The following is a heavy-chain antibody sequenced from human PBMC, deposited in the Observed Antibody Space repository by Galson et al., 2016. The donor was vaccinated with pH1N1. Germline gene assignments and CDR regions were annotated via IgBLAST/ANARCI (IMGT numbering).Heavy chain of an antibody. D-gene: IGHD2-15*01. CDR1: GDTFRDFY. J-gene: IGHJ4*02. Sequence: SVKVSCKASGDTFRDFYIHWVRQAPGQGLEWMGWINIKSGATKYAQKFQVKVTLNTDTSLNTVYMELSRLTSDDTAVYYCATAGVVVSATGEDWGQGTLVTVSS. CDR2: INIKSGAT. V-gene: IGHV1-2*02. CDR3: ATAGVVVSATGED.